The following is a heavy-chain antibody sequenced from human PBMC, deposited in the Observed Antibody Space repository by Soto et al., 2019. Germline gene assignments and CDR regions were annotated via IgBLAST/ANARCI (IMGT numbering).Heavy chain of an antibody. D-gene: IGHD6-19*01. V-gene: IGHV3-30*18. Sequence: VQLVESGGGVVQPGRSLRLSCAASGFTFSDYAIHWVRQAPGKGLEWVAVVSHDGRNTHYADSVKGRFTISRDSSKNTVSLEMTSLRAEDTAVYYCGKGGRQWLVTSDFNYWGQGALVTVSS. CDR1: GFTFSDYA. CDR2: VSHDGRNT. J-gene: IGHJ4*02. CDR3: GKGGRQWLVTSDFNY.